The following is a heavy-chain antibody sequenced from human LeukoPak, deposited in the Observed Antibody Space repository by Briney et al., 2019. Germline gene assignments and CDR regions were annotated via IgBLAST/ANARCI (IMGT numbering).Heavy chain of an antibody. CDR1: GFTFSSYT. Sequence: GGSLRLSCAASGFTFSSYTMNRVRQAPGKGLEWVSSISSSSSYIYYADSVKGRFTISRDNAKNSLYLQMNSLRAEDTAVYYCARDSAYYDSSGYYVSSFDYWGQGTLVTVSS. CDR2: ISSSSSYI. CDR3: ARDSAYYDSSGYYVSSFDY. V-gene: IGHV3-21*01. D-gene: IGHD3-22*01. J-gene: IGHJ4*02.